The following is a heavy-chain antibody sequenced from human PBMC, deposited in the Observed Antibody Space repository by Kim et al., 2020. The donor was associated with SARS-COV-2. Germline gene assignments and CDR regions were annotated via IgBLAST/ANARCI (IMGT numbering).Heavy chain of an antibody. V-gene: IGHV4-38-2*02. CDR3: VRGYCGGTSCYSKT. CDR1: GYSITSGYY. D-gene: IGHD2-15*01. J-gene: IGHJ4*02. Sequence: SETLSLTCTVSGYSITSGYYWGWIRQPPGKGLEWIGNIYHSGTTYYNPSLQSRVTMSVDTSKNQVSLKLTSVTAADTAVFYCVRGYCGGTSCYSKTWGQGTLVTVSS. CDR2: IYHSGTT.